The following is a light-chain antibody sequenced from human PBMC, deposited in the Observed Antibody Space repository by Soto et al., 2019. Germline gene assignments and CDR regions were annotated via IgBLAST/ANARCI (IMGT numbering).Light chain of an antibody. CDR3: QQYYSTPWT. J-gene: IGKJ1*01. CDR2: WAS. Sequence: DIVMTQSPDSLAVSLGERATNNCKSSQILYSSNNKNYLAWYQQKPGHPPELLIYWASTRESGVPDRFSGSGSGTDFTLTISSLQAEDVAVYYCQQYYSTPWTFGQGTKVEIK. CDR1: QILYSSNNKNY. V-gene: IGKV4-1*01.